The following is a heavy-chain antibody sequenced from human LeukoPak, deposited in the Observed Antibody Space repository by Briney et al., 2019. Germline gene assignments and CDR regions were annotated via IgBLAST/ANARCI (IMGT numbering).Heavy chain of an antibody. D-gene: IGHD1-26*01. V-gene: IGHV4-39*07. Sequence: SETLSLTCTVSGGSISSSRYYWGWIRQPPGRGLEWIGSIYYSGSTYYNPSLKSRVTISIDTSKNQFSLKLSSVTAADTAVYYCARIRSRKWGFDYWGQGTLVTVSS. J-gene: IGHJ4*02. CDR2: IYYSGST. CDR1: GGSISSSRYY. CDR3: ARIRSRKWGFDY.